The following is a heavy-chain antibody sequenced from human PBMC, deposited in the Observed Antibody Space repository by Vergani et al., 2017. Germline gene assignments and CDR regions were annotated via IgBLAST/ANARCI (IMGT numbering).Heavy chain of an antibody. CDR2: ISSSSSYI. CDR1: GFTFSSHS. D-gene: IGHD3-10*01. CDR3: ARVSVSRTYYGSGSSMDV. J-gene: IGHJ6*02. Sequence: EVQLVESGGGLVKPGGSLRLSCAASGFTFSSHSMNWVRQAPGKGLEWVSSISSSSSYIYYADSVKGRFTISRDNAKNSLYLQMNSLRAEDTAVYYCARVSVSRTYYGSGSSMDVWGQGTTVTVSS. V-gene: IGHV3-21*01.